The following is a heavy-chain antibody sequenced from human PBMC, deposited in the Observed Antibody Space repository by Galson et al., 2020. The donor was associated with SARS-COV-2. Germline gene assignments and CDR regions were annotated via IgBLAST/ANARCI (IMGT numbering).Heavy chain of an antibody. J-gene: IGHJ4*02. Sequence: GGSLRLSCAGPGFTFSTYEMNWVRQAPGKGLEWVSYISSSGGTIYYADSVKGRFTISRDNAKNSLYLQMNSLRAEDTAVYYCARGEYYSDYWGQGTLVTVSS. CDR2: ISSSGGTI. D-gene: IGHD3-10*01. V-gene: IGHV3-48*03. CDR3: ARGEYYSDY. CDR1: GFTFSTYE.